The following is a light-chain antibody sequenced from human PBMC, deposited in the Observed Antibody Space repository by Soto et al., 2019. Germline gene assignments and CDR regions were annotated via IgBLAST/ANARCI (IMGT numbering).Light chain of an antibody. Sequence: DIQMTQPPSTLSASVGDRVTITFLASQSMSSWLAWYKKKPAKAPKLTIYKASNLESGVRSRFSGSQAGTEFTLTISSLERDDFATSFCKKYNDYSARKLGQGTKVDIK. CDR1: QSMSSW. V-gene: IGKV1-5*03. J-gene: IGKJ1*01. CDR3: KKYNDYSARK. CDR2: KAS.